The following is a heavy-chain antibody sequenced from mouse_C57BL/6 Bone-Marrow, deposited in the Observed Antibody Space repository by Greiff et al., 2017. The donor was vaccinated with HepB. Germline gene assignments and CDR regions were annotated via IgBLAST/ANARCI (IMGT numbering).Heavy chain of an antibody. V-gene: IGHV1-82*01. CDR3: AREVGFLYYFDY. J-gene: IGHJ2*01. CDR1: GYAFSSSW. CDR2: IYPGDGDT. Sequence: QVQLQQSGPELVKPGASVKISCKASGYAFSSSWMNWVKQRPGKGLEWIGRIYPGDGDTNYNGKFKGKATLTADKSSSTAYMQLSSLTSEDSAVYFCAREVGFLYYFDYWGQGTTLTVSS.